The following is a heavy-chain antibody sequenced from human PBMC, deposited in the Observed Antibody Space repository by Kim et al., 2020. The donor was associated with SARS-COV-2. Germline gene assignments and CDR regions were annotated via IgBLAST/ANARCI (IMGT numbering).Heavy chain of an antibody. J-gene: IGHJ3*02. Sequence: KGRFTLSRDNSQNTLYLQMNSLRAEDTAVYYCAKGYFVTMVRGVDDAFDIWGQGTMVTVSS. CDR3: AKGYFVTMVRGVDDAFDI. D-gene: IGHD3-10*01. V-gene: IGHV3-33*06.